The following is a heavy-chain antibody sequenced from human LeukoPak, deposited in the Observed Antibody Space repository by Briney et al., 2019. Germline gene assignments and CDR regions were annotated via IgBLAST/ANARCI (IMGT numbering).Heavy chain of an antibody. CDR2: INPNSGGT. CDR3: ARDLGITMVRGVIGIDY. D-gene: IGHD3-10*01. V-gene: IGHV1-2*02. J-gene: IGHJ4*02. Sequence: ASLKVSCKASGYTFTSYDINWVRQATGQGLEWMGWINPNSGGTNYAQKFQGRVTMTRDTSISTAYMELSRLRSDDTAVYYCARDLGITMVRGVIGIDYWGQGTLVTVSS. CDR1: GYTFTSYD.